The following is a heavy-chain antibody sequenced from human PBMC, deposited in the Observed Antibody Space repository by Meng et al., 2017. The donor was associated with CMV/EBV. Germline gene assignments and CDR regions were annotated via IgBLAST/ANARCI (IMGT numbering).Heavy chain of an antibody. CDR2: INHSGST. V-gene: IGHV4-34*01. J-gene: IGHJ4*02. CDR3: ARPKGGSLLRAPFDY. D-gene: IGHD2-15*01. CDR1: GGSFSGYY. Sequence: GQLQKWGAGLLQPSETLSLTCAVYGGSFSGYYWSWIRQPPGKGLEWIGEINHSGSTNYNPSLKSRVTISVDTSKNQFSLKLSSVTAADTAVYYCARPKGGSLLRAPFDYWGQGTLVTVSS.